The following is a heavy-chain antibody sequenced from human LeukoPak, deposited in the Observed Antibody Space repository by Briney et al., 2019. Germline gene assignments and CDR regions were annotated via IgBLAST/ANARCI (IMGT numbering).Heavy chain of an antibody. V-gene: IGHV1-69*01. CDR1: GGTFSRFT. J-gene: IGHJ4*02. D-gene: IGHD3-22*01. CDR2: ITPIFGTA. CDR3: AREWGLESSGYYYAY. Sequence: SVKVSCKASGGTFSRFTISWVRQAPGQGFEWMGGITPIFGTANFAQKFQGGVSITADESTSTAFMELSSLRSEDTAVYYCAREWGLESSGYYYAYWGQGTLVTVSS.